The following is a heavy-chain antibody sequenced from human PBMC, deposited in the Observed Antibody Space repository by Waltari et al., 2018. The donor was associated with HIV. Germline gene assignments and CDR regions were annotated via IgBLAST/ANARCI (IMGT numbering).Heavy chain of an antibody. CDR3: VRDSYGFDI. CDR2: TFYRSQWRF. Sequence: QVRLQQSGPGLMKTSQTLALTCDSATASLSSDIAAWNWVRRSPSRGVEWLGKTFYRSQWRFDYAGSLKGRLSISVDIAMNQFSLHLTSLIPDDTATYYCVRDSYGFDIWGQGSPVNV. V-gene: IGHV6-1*02. J-gene: IGHJ6*01. CDR1: TASLSSDIAA.